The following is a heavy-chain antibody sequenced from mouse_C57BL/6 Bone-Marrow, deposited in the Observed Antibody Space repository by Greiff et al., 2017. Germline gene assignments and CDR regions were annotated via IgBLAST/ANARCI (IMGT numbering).Heavy chain of an antibody. CDR1: GYTFTSYW. D-gene: IGHD1-1*01. Sequence: QVQLQQSGAELAKPGASVKMSCKASGYTFTSYWMHWVKQRPGQGLEWIGYINPSTGYTEYNQKFKDKATLTADKSSSTAYMQLSSLTSEDSAVYDCAHYYGSSYYFDYWGQGTTLTVSS. V-gene: IGHV1-7*01. J-gene: IGHJ2*01. CDR3: AHYYGSSYYFDY. CDR2: INPSTGYT.